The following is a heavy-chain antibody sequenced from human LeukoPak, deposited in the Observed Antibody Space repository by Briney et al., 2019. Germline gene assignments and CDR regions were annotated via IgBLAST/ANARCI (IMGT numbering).Heavy chain of an antibody. J-gene: IGHJ4*02. D-gene: IGHD3-3*01. V-gene: IGHV1-46*01. Sequence: GASVKVSCTASGYTFTSYFMHWVRRAAGQGLEWLGIINPSVGSTSYAQKYQCRVTMTRDTSTSTVYMELSSLRTDDTAVYYCAKDVLWSGYSDYWGQGTLVTVSS. CDR3: AKDVLWSGYSDY. CDR2: INPSVGST. CDR1: GYTFTSYF.